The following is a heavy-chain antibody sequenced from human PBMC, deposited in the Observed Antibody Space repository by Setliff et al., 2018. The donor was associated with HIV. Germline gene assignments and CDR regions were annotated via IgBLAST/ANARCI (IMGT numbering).Heavy chain of an antibody. D-gene: IGHD7-27*01. J-gene: IGHJ3*02. V-gene: IGHV1-69*05. CDR1: GGTFSSYA. CDR3: ARGQANWGSKPGWINAFDI. CDR2: IIPIFGTA. Sequence: GASVKVSCKASGGTFSSYAISWVRQAPGQGLEWMGGIIPIFGTANYAQKFQGRVTITTDESTSTAYMELSSLRSEDTAVYYCARGQANWGSKPGWINAFDIWGQGTMVTVSS.